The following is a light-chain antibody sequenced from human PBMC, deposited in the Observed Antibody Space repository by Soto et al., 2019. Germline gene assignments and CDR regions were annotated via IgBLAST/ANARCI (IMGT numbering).Light chain of an antibody. Sequence: QSALTQPPSASGSPGQSVTISCTGTSSDVGGYSYVSWYQRHPGKAPKLMIYEVTKRPSGVPDRFSGSKSGNTASLTVSGLQAEDEADYYCSSYAGSNNLYVFGTGTNVTVL. J-gene: IGLJ1*01. CDR3: SSYAGSNNLYV. V-gene: IGLV2-8*01. CDR1: SSDVGGYSY. CDR2: EVT.